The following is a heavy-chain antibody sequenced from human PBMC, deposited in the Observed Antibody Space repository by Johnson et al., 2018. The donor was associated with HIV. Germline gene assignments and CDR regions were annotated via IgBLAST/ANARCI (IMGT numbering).Heavy chain of an antibody. CDR3: ARGRSSTRPSDLGSGAFDI. CDR1: GFTFSSYA. D-gene: IGHD2-2*01. J-gene: IGHJ3*02. V-gene: IGHV3-30-3*01. Sequence: QVQLVESGGGVVQPGRSLRLSCAASGFTFSSYAMHWVRQAPGKGLEWVAVISYDGSNKYYADSVKGRFTISRYNSKNTLYLQMNSLRAEDTAVYYCARGRSSTRPSDLGSGAFDIWGQGTMVTVSS. CDR2: ISYDGSNK.